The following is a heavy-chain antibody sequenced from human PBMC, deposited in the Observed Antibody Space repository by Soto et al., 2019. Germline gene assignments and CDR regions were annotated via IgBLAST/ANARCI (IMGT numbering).Heavy chain of an antibody. CDR1: GFTFSSYA. J-gene: IGHJ6*03. V-gene: IGHV3-23*01. CDR2: ISGSGGST. Sequence: PGGSLRLSCAASGFTFSSYAMSWVRQAPGKGLEWVSAISGSGGSTYYADSVKGRFTISRDNSKNTLYLQMNSLRAEDTAVYYCAKDNYSNYVVYYMDVWGKGTTVTVSS. CDR3: AKDNYSNYVVYYMDV. D-gene: IGHD4-4*01.